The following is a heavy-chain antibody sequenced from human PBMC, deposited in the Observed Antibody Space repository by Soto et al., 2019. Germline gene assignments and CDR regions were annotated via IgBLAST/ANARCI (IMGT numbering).Heavy chain of an antibody. CDR3: AREKTPMSPHYFYYGMDV. Sequence: PSETLSLTCTVSGGSISSGGYYWSWIRQHPGKGLEWIGYIYSGGGTNYSPSFMGRVTISVDTTDNQFSLKLNSVTAADTAVYYCAREKTPMSPHYFYYGMDVWGQGTTVTVSS. J-gene: IGHJ6*02. CDR2: IYSGGGT. CDR1: GGSISSGGYY. V-gene: IGHV4-61*08. D-gene: IGHD3-9*01.